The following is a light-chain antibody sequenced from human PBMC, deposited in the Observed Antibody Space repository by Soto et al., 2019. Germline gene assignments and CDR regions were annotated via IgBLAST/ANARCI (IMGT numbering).Light chain of an antibody. V-gene: IGKV3-20*01. Sequence: EIVLTQFRGTLSLSPGERATLSCRASQSVGRNYVAWYQQKPGQAPRVIIYAASNRASGIPDRFSGSGYRADFTLTLSRLEPEDFAVYYCQQYGTSPCAFGQGTEVEIK. CDR1: QSVGRNY. J-gene: IGKJ1*01. CDR3: QQYGTSPCA. CDR2: AAS.